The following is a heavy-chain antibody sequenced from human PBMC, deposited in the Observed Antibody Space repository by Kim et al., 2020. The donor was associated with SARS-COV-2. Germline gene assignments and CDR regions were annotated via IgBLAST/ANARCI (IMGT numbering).Heavy chain of an antibody. CDR2: INHSGST. J-gene: IGHJ4*02. D-gene: IGHD6-19*01. Sequence: SETLSLTCAVYGGSFSGYYWSWIRQPPGKGLEWIGEINHSGSTNYNPSLKSRVTISVDTSKNQFSLKLSSVTAADTAVYYCARVSGYSSGWYVLGYWGQGTLVTVSS. CDR1: GGSFSGYY. CDR3: ARVSGYSSGWYVLGY. V-gene: IGHV4-34*01.